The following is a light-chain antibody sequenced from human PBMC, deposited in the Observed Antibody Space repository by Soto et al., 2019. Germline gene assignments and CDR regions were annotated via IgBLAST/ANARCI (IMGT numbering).Light chain of an antibody. V-gene: IGKV3-11*01. J-gene: IGKJ3*01. CDR1: QSVSSY. CDR2: DAS. CDR3: QQSLSAPFT. Sequence: EIVLTQSPATLSLSPGERATLSCRASQSVSSYLAWYQQKPGQAPRLLIYDASNRATGIPARFSGSGSGTDFTLTISSLQPEDFATYFCQQSLSAPFTFGPGTKVDL.